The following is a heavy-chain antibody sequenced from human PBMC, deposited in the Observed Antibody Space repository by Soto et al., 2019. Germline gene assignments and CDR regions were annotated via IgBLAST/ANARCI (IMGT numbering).Heavy chain of an antibody. CDR2: ISYDGSNK. D-gene: IGHD3-3*01. Sequence: PGGPLRLSYRASEFSLRSYGMHCVRQAPGKGLEWVAVISYDGSNKYYADSVKGRFTISRDNSKNTLYLQMNSLRAEDTAVYYCASSRYYDFWNRYYYGMDVLGHGTTVTVSS. CDR3: ASSRYYDFWNRYYYGMDV. V-gene: IGHV3-30*03. J-gene: IGHJ6*02. CDR1: EFSLRSYG.